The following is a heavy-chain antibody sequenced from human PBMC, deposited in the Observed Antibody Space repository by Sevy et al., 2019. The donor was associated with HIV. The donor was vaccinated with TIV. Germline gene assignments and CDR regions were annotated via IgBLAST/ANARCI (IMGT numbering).Heavy chain of an antibody. J-gene: IGHJ4*02. Sequence: DAVKVSCKASGYTFTGQYIHWVRQVPGQGLEGVGWVNPRNGGTKTAQCFEGRVTLTRDTSISTANLEMGSLTSDDTAVYFSARARLGPLGSLDSWGQGTLVPVSS. D-gene: IGHD3-10*01. CDR2: VNPRNGGT. CDR3: ARARLGPLGSLDS. V-gene: IGHV1-2*02. CDR1: GYTFTGQY.